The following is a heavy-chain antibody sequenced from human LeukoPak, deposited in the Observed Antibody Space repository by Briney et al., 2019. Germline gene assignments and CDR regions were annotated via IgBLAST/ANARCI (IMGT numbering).Heavy chain of an antibody. CDR3: ARDQGIDAFDI. Sequence: PGGSLRLSCAASGFTVSSNYMSWVRQAPGKGLEWVSVIYSGGSTYYADSVKGRFTISRDNSKNTLYLQMNSLRVEDTAVYYCARDQGIDAFDIWGQGTVVTVSS. J-gene: IGHJ3*02. CDR2: IYSGGST. V-gene: IGHV3-53*01. CDR1: GFTVSSNY.